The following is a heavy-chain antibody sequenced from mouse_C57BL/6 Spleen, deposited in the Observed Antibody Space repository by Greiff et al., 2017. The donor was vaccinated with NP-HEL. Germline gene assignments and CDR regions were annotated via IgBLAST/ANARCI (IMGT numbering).Heavy chain of an antibody. D-gene: IGHD1-1*01. Sequence: VQLQQSGAELVRPGTSVKLSCKASGYTFTSYWMHWVKQRPGQGLEWIGVIDPSDSYTNYNQKFKGKATLTVDTSSSTAYMQLSSLTSEDSAVYYCARGDYYGSSCYYAREYWGQGTSVTVSS. J-gene: IGHJ4*01. CDR2: IDPSDSYT. V-gene: IGHV1-59*01. CDR1: GYTFTSYW. CDR3: ARGDYYGSSCYYAREY.